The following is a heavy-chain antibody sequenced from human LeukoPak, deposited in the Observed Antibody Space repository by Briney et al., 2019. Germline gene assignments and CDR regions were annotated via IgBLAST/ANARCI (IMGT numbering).Heavy chain of an antibody. Sequence: SETLSLTCTVSGGSISSSSYYWGWIRQPPGKGLEWIGSIYYSGSTYYNPSLKSRVTISVDTSKNQFSLKLSSVTAADTAVYYCARQTPNTMIVVVDAFDIWGQGTMVTVSS. J-gene: IGHJ3*02. V-gene: IGHV4-39*07. CDR1: GGSISSSSYY. CDR3: ARQTPNTMIVVVDAFDI. D-gene: IGHD3-22*01. CDR2: IYYSGST.